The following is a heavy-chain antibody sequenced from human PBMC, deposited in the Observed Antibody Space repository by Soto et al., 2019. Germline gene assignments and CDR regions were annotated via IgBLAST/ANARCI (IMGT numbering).Heavy chain of an antibody. CDR1: AFSLRTGGVG. J-gene: IGHJ4*02. V-gene: IGHV2-5*02. D-gene: IGHD6-19*01. Sequence: QITLKESGPTLVKPTQTLTLTCTFSAFSLRTGGVGVGWIRQPPGKALEWLALIYWDDDKRYSPSLKSRLTITKDTSKNQVVLTMTNMDPVDTATYYCAHRLYSSAWPWDSGVFDYWGQATLVTVSS. CDR3: AHRLYSSAWPWDSGVFDY. CDR2: IYWDDDK.